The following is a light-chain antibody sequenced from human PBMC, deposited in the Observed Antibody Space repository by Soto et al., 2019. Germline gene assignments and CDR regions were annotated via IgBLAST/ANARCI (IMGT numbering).Light chain of an antibody. J-gene: IGLJ3*02. CDR2: GNN. Sequence: QSVLTQPPSVSGAPGQRVTISCTGSSPNIGTGYDVHWYQQLPGTAPKLLIYGNNNRPSGVPDRFSGSKSGTSASLAITGLQAEDEADYYCQSYDSSLSAWVFDGGTKLTVL. CDR3: QSYDSSLSAWV. V-gene: IGLV1-40*01. CDR1: SPNIGTGYD.